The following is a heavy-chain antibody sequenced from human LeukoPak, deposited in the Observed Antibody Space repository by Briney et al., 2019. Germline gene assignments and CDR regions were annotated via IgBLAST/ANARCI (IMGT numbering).Heavy chain of an antibody. D-gene: IGHD5-18*01. CDR3: ARSTAYMDV. CDR2: ISYDGSNK. V-gene: IGHV3-30-3*01. J-gene: IGHJ6*03. Sequence: GGSLRLSCAASGFTFSGYAMHWVRQAPCKGLEWVAVISYDGSNKYYADSVKGRFTISRDNSKNTLYLQMNNLRAEDTALYYCARSTAYMDVWGKGTTVTVSS. CDR1: GFTFSGYA.